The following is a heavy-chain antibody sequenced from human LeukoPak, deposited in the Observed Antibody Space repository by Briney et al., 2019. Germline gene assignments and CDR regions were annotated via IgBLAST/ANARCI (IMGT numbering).Heavy chain of an antibody. Sequence: GGSLSLSCAASGFTFSSYEMNWVRQAPGKGLGWVSKISSSGSAIYYADSVKGRFTISRDNAKSTLYLQMNSLRAEDTAVYYCARGGSLGYWGQGTLVTVSS. CDR1: GFTFSSYE. D-gene: IGHD6-19*01. CDR3: ARGGSLGY. J-gene: IGHJ4*02. CDR2: ISSSGSAI. V-gene: IGHV3-48*03.